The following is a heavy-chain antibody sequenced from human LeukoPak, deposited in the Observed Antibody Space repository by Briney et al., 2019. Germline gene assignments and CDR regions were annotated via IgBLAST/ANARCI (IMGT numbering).Heavy chain of an antibody. CDR2: IYYSGST. Sequence: PSETLSLTCTVSGGSISSSSYYWGWIRQPPGKGLEWIGSIYYSGSTYYNPSLESRVTISVDTSKNQFSLKLSSVTAADTAVYYCARHEESSYYGDYGRVDYWGQGTLVTVSS. D-gene: IGHD4-17*01. CDR1: GGSISSSSYY. V-gene: IGHV4-39*01. CDR3: ARHEESSYYGDYGRVDY. J-gene: IGHJ4*02.